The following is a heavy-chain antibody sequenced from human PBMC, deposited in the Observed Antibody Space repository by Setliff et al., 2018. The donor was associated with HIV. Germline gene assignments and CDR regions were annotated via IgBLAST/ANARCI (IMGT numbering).Heavy chain of an antibody. CDR3: ARRCESSSYLYAFEL. CDR2: IHYSGST. Sequence: SETLSLTCAVSGGSINSGGYYWTWIRQHPGMGLECLGYIHYSGSTSYNPSLKSRVTISVDTSKNQFSLKLSSVTAADTAVYYCARRCESSSYLYAFELWGKGTMVTVSS. CDR1: GGSINSGGYY. V-gene: IGHV4-31*11. D-gene: IGHD3-22*01. J-gene: IGHJ6*03.